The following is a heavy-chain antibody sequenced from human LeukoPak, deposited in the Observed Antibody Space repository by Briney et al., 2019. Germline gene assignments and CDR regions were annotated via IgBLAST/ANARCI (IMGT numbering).Heavy chain of an antibody. CDR1: GFTFSSYS. D-gene: IGHD3-22*01. CDR3: AKDFSYDGTGYQDY. J-gene: IGHJ4*02. V-gene: IGHV3-21*01. CDR2: ISSSSSYI. Sequence: GGSLRLSCAASGFTFSSYSMNWVRQAPGKGLEWVSSISSSSSYIYYADSVKGRFTISRDNSKNTLYLQLNSLRAEDTAVYYCAKDFSYDGTGYQDYWGQGTLVTVSS.